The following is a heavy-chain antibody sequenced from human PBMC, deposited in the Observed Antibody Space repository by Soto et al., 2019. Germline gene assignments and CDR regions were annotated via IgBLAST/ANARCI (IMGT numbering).Heavy chain of an antibody. V-gene: IGHV4-39*07. J-gene: IGHJ5*02. Sequence: PSETQSLTCPVSGGSISSGDYYWSWIRQPPGKGLEWIGDINHSGSTNYNPSLKSRVTISVDTSKNQFSLKLSSVTAADTAVYYCARGFVLRFLEWTNWFDPWGQGTLVTVSS. CDR2: INHSGST. CDR1: GGSISSGDYY. D-gene: IGHD3-3*01. CDR3: ARGFVLRFLEWTNWFDP.